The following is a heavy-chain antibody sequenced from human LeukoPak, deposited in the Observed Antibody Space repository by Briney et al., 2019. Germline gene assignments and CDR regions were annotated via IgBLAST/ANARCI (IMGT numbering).Heavy chain of an antibody. J-gene: IGHJ4*02. D-gene: IGHD6-19*01. CDR2: ISGSGGST. CDR3: AKDSGAIAVAGYYFDY. Sequence: PGGSLRLSCAASGFTFSSYAMSWVRQAPGKGREGGSAISGSGGSTYYADSVKGRFTISRDNSKNTLYLQMNSLRAEDTAVYYCAKDSGAIAVAGYYFDYWGQGTLVTVSS. V-gene: IGHV3-23*01. CDR1: GFTFSSYA.